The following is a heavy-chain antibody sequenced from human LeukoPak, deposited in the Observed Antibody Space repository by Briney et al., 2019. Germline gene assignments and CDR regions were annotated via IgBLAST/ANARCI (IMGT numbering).Heavy chain of an antibody. V-gene: IGHV3-23*01. Sequence: GGSLRLSCAASGFSFTDYAMSWARQPPGKGLEWVSAVSGHGDATDYVDSVKGRFTISRDNSRNTVHLQIDSLRIEDTGVYYCARGSTAAAPGWVYWGHGTLVTVSS. CDR1: GFSFTDYA. J-gene: IGHJ4*01. CDR2: VSGHGDAT. CDR3: ARGSTAAAPGWVY. D-gene: IGHD6-19*01.